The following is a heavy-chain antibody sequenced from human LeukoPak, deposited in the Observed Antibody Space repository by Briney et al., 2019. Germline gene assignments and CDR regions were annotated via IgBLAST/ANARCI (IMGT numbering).Heavy chain of an antibody. D-gene: IGHD1-26*01. Sequence: SVKVSCKASGGTFSSYAISWVRQAPGQGLEWMGGIIPIFGTANYAQKSQGRVTITADESTSTAYMELSSLRSEDTAVYYCASGASYTSGSYRYWGQGTLVTVSS. V-gene: IGHV1-69*13. J-gene: IGHJ4*02. CDR2: IIPIFGTA. CDR1: GGTFSSYA. CDR3: ASGASYTSGSYRY.